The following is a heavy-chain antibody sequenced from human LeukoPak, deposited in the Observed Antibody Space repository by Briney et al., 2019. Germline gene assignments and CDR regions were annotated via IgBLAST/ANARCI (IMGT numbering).Heavy chain of an antibody. J-gene: IGHJ6*02. CDR2: VNRDGSET. CDR3: ARNNGMDA. Sequence: GGSLRLSCAASGFALSSHWMTWVRQVPGGGPEWVANVNRDGSETYYLDSVKGRFTISKDNAKNSLYLQMNSLRAEGTALYHCARNNGMDAWGQGTTVIVSS. V-gene: IGHV3-7*03. CDR1: GFALSSHW.